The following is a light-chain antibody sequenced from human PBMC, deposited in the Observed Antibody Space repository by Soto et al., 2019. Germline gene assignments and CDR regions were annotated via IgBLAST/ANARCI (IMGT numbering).Light chain of an antibody. CDR2: GVT. Sequence: QSVLTQPASVSGSPGQSITISCTGSGSDIGAYNYVSWYQQHPGKAPKLLIHGVTRRPSGVSSRFSASKSAYTASLTISGLQAEDEATYFCSSFTASYFYVFRPGTKVTVL. CDR3: SSFTASYFYV. J-gene: IGLJ1*01. V-gene: IGLV2-14*01. CDR1: GSDIGAYNY.